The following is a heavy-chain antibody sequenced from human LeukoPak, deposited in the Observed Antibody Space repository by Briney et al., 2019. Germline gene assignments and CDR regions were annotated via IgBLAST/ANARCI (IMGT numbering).Heavy chain of an antibody. D-gene: IGHD6-13*01. J-gene: IGHJ3*02. Sequence: GGSLRLSCAASGFTVSSNYMSWVRQAPGKGLEWVSVIYSGGSTYYADSVKGRFTISRDNSKNTLYLQMNSLRAEDTAVYYRARTIAAAPGGAFDIWGQGTMVTVSS. CDR3: ARTIAAAPGGAFDI. V-gene: IGHV3-53*01. CDR2: IYSGGST. CDR1: GFTVSSNY.